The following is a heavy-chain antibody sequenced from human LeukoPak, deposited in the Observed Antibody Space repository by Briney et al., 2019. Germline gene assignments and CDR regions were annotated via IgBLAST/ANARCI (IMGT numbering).Heavy chain of an antibody. Sequence: SETLSLTCAVYGGSFSGYYWSWIRQPPGKGLEWIGGINHSGSTNYNPSLKSRVTISVDTSKNQFSLKLSSVTAADTAVYYCARAHYDILTGSNRPLYYFGYWGQGTLVTVSS. V-gene: IGHV4-34*01. CDR3: ARAHYDILTGSNRPLYYFGY. CDR1: GGSFSGYY. D-gene: IGHD3-9*01. J-gene: IGHJ4*02. CDR2: INHSGST.